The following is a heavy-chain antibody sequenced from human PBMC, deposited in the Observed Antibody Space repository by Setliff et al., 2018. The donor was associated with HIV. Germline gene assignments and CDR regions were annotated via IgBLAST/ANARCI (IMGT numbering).Heavy chain of an antibody. CDR2: ISGSGDIT. Sequence: PGGSLRLSCAASGFSFRSYAVSWVRQAPGKGLEWVSVISGSGDITYYRESVKGRFTVSRDKSKSTLYLQMNSLRAEDTAVYYCARDRYSGSSTDYWGQGTLVTGSS. D-gene: IGHD1-26*01. V-gene: IGHV3-23*01. CDR1: GFSFRSYA. CDR3: ARDRYSGSSTDY. J-gene: IGHJ4*02.